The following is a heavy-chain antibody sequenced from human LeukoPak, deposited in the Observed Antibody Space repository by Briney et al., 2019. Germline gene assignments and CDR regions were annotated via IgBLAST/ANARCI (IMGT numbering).Heavy chain of an antibody. D-gene: IGHD3-22*01. CDR2: IKQDGSVK. Sequence: GGSLRLSCAASGFTFSSYWTSWVRQAPGKGLEWVANIKQDGSVKYYVDSVKGRFTISRDNAKNSLYLQMNSLRAEDTAVYYCARAGFYHYDSSGSAPFDYWGQGTLVTVSS. CDR3: ARAGFYHYDSSGSAPFDY. CDR1: GFTFSSYW. J-gene: IGHJ4*02. V-gene: IGHV3-7*01.